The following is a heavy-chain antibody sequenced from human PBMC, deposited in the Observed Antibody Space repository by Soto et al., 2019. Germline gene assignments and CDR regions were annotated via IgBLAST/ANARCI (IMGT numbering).Heavy chain of an antibody. CDR1: GGTFNSYG. D-gene: IGHD3-10*01. Sequence: GASVKVSCKASGGTFNSYGISWVRQAPGQGLDWMGVIIPLYGTVNYAQKFQGRVLITADKSTSTAYMDLNSLRSDDTAVYYCARVRVIRGVIPSHFGLWGQGTQVTVSS. V-gene: IGHV1-69*06. CDR3: ARVRVIRGVIPSHFGL. CDR2: IIPLYGTV. J-gene: IGHJ4*02.